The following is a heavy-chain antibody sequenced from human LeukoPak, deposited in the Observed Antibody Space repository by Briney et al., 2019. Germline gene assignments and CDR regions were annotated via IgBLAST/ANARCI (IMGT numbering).Heavy chain of an antibody. D-gene: IGHD3-10*01. Sequence: ASVKVSCKASGYTFTGYYMHWVRQAPGQGLEWMGWINPNSGGTNYAQKLQGRVTMTTDTSTSTAYMELRSLRSDDTAVYYCARDRGYYYGSGISDYWGQGTLVTVSS. CDR3: ARDRGYYYGSGISDY. J-gene: IGHJ4*02. CDR2: INPNSGGT. CDR1: GYTFTGYY. V-gene: IGHV1-2*02.